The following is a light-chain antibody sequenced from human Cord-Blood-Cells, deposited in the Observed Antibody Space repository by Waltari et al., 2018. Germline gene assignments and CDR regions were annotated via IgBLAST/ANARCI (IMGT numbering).Light chain of an antibody. Sequence: QSALTQPASVTGSPGQSITISCTGTSSDVGGYNYGSWYQQHPGKAPKLMIYDVSNRPSVLSQRFSGSTASNTALLTIAGLQAEDEADYYCSSDTSSSTWVFGAGTKLTVL. CDR2: DVS. CDR1: SSDVGGYNY. CDR3: SSDTSSSTWV. V-gene: IGLV2-14*03. J-gene: IGLJ3*02.